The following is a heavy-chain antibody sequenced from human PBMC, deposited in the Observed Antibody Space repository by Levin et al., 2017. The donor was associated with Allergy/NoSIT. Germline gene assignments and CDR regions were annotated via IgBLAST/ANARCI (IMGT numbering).Heavy chain of an antibody. D-gene: IGHD3-10*01. CDR3: ARVRRFGELVG. CDR2: INHSGST. CDR1: GGSFSGYY. J-gene: IGHJ4*02. Sequence: TPSETLSLTCAVYGGSFSGYYWSWIRQPPGKGLEWIGEINHSGSTNYNPSLKSRVTISVDTSKNQFSLKLSSVTAADTAVYYCARVRRFGELVGWGQGTLVTVSS. V-gene: IGHV4-34*01.